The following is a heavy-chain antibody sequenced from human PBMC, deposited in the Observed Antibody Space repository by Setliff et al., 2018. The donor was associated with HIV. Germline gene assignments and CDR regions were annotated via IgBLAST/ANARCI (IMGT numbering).Heavy chain of an antibody. D-gene: IGHD6-19*01. Sequence: SETLSLTRTVSGGSIGIRSYFWGWIRQPPGKGLEWIGSVYSSGSTYYNPSLKSRVTVSVDTSKDQFSLRLSSVTVADTAVYYCASGQWLEHAFDIWGQGTVVTVSS. J-gene: IGHJ3*02. V-gene: IGHV4-39*01. CDR3: ASGQWLEHAFDI. CDR2: VYSSGST. CDR1: GGSIGIRSYF.